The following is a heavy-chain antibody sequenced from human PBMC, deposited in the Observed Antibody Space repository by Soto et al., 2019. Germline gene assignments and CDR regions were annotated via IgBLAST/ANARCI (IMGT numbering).Heavy chain of an antibody. J-gene: IGHJ4*02. Sequence: QVQLQESGPGLVKPSQTLSLTCTVSGGSISSGGYYWSWIRQHPGKGLEWIGYIYYSGSTYYNPSLKSRVTISVDTSKNQFSLKLSSVTAADTAVYYCARAFSYYYDSSGYSFRYFDYWGQGTLVTVSS. D-gene: IGHD3-22*01. CDR3: ARAFSYYYDSSGYSFRYFDY. V-gene: IGHV4-31*03. CDR2: IYYSGST. CDR1: GGSISSGGYY.